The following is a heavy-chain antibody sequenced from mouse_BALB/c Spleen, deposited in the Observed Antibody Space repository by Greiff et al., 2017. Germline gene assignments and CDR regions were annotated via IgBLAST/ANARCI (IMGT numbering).Heavy chain of an antibody. J-gene: IGHJ4*01. CDR2: ISTYYGDA. CDR1: GYTFTDYA. CDR3: ARERYDDDVRAMDY. Sequence: VQLQQSGAELVRPGVSVKISCKGSGYTFTDYAMHWVKQSHAKSLEWIGVISTYYGDASYNQKFKGKATMTVDKSSSTAYMELARLTSEDSAIYYCARERYDDDVRAMDYGGQGTSVTVPS. V-gene: IGHV1S137*01. D-gene: IGHD2-4*01.